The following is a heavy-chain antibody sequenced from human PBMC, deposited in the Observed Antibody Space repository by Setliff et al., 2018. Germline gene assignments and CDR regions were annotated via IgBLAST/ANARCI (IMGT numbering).Heavy chain of an antibody. CDR2: IIPIFDTA. D-gene: IGHD2-15*01. V-gene: IGHV1-69*05. J-gene: IGHJ5*02. Sequence: GASVKVSCKTSGFSFTSFGFSWVRPAPGQGLEWMGGIIPIFDTANYAQKFQDRVTITTDKSTSTAYMELNSLTSEDTAVYYCARSPAVLGIVYLDPWGQGT. CDR1: GFSFTSFG. CDR3: ARSPAVLGIVYLDP.